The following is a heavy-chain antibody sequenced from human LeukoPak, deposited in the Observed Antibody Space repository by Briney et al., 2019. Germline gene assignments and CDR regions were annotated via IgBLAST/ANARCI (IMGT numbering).Heavy chain of an antibody. Sequence: PGGSLRLSCAASGFTFSSYAMSWVRQAPGKGLEWVSAISGSGGSTYYADSVKGRFTISRDNAKNSLYLQMNSLRAEDTAVYYCARDRTYYDFWSGYYTVYYYYYYMDVWGKGTTVTVSS. CDR1: GFTFSSYA. CDR2: ISGSGGST. V-gene: IGHV3-23*01. CDR3: ARDRTYYDFWSGYYTVYYYYYYMDV. D-gene: IGHD3-3*01. J-gene: IGHJ6*03.